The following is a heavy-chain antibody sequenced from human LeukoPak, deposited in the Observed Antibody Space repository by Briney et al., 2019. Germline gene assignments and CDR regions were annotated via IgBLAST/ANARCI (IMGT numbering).Heavy chain of an antibody. D-gene: IGHD1-26*01. CDR3: ARDPTVGASPFDY. Sequence: GGSLRLSCAASGFTFSSYWMSWVRQAPGKGLEWVANIKQDGREKYYVDSLKGGFAISRDNAKNSLYLQMNSLRAEDTAVYYCARDPTVGASPFDYWGQGTLVTVSS. CDR2: IKQDGREK. J-gene: IGHJ4*02. V-gene: IGHV3-7*05. CDR1: GFTFSSYW.